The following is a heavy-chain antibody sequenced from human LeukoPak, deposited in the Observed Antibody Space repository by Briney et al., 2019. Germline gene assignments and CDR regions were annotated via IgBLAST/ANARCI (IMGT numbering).Heavy chain of an antibody. J-gene: IGHJ4*02. D-gene: IGHD1-26*01. CDR3: ARRLPLIVGATGGDY. CDR2: INPNSGGT. CDR1: GYTFTTYG. Sequence: ASVKVSCKASGYTFTTYGVSWVRQAPGQGLEWMGWINPNSGGTNYAQKFQGRVTMTRDTSISTAYMELSRLRSDDTAVYYCARRLPLIVGATGGDYWGQGTLVTVSS. V-gene: IGHV1-2*02.